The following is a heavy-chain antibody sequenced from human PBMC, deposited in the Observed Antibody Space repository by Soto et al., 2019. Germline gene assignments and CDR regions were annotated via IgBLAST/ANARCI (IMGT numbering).Heavy chain of an antibody. CDR3: ARDNEYRFDP. J-gene: IGHJ5*02. D-gene: IGHD2-2*01. V-gene: IGHV1-18*04. CDR1: GYIFTSDG. Sequence: QVQLIQSGTEVKKPGASVKVSCKASGYIFTSDGISWVRQAPGQGLEWMGWISVYNGNTNYAQKLQGRVTMTTDTSTSTAYMELRTLRSDDTAVYYCARDNEYRFDPWGQGTLVTVSS. CDR2: ISVYNGNT.